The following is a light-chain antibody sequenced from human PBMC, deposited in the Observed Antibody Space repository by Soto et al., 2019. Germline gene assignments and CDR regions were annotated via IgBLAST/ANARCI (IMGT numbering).Light chain of an antibody. CDR1: QSISSY. CDR2: EAS. J-gene: IGKJ3*01. Sequence: DIQMTQSPSPLSASVGDRVYITCRTSQSISSYLNWYQAKPGKAPKLLIYEASSLESGVPSRFSGSGSGTDFTLTISSLQPEDSATYSCQQSYSTPPFNFGPGTRVDI. V-gene: IGKV1-39*01. CDR3: QQSYSTPPFN.